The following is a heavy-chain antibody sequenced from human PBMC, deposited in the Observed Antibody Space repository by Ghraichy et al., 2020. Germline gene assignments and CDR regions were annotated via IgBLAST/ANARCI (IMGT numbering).Heavy chain of an antibody. D-gene: IGHD4-17*01. V-gene: IGHV4-30-2*01. CDR2: IYHSGST. J-gene: IGHJ5*02. Sequence: PSLTCSVSGGSISSGGYSWSWIRQPPGKGLEWIGYIYHSGSTYYNPSLKSRVTISVDRSKNQFSLKLSSVTAADTAVYYCARASTVNWFDPWGQGTLVTVSS. CDR3: ARASTVNWFDP. CDR1: GGSISSGGYS.